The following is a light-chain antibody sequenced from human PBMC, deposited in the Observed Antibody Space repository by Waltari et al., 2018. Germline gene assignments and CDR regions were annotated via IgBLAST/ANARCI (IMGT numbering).Light chain of an antibody. V-gene: IGLV5-37*01. CDR2: YNSDSEK. CDR3: MFWPSNVWV. CDR1: SDFNVGDFI. J-gene: IGLJ3*02. Sequence: QPVLTQPPSSSASPGESARLTCTLPSDFNVGDFIIYWYQQRPGSPPRFLLYYNSDSEKAQGSVFPSRFSGSKDASANAGILLISGLQSEDEADYYCMFWPSNVWVFGGGTKLTVL.